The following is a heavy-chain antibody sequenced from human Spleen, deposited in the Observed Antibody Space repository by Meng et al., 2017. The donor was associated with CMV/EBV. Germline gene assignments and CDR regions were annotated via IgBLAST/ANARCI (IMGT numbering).Heavy chain of an antibody. CDR3: ARGDEYSSSCGDY. Sequence: GESLKISCAASGFTFSSYAMSWVRQAPGKGLEWVSSISSSSSYIYYADSGKGRFTISRDNAKNSLYLQMNSLRAEDKAVYYCARGDEYSSSCGDYWGQGTLVTVSS. CDR2: ISSSSSYI. CDR1: GFTFSSYA. J-gene: IGHJ4*02. V-gene: IGHV3-21*01. D-gene: IGHD6-6*01.